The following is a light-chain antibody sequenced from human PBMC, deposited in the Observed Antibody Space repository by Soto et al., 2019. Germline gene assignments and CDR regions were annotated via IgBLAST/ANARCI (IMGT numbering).Light chain of an antibody. CDR2: AAS. V-gene: IGKV1D-12*01. CDR3: QQANSFPIT. J-gene: IGKJ5*01. CDR1: QGISGW. Sequence: DIQMTQSPSSVSASVGDRVTITCRASQGISGWLAWYQQKPGKAPNLLISAASSLQSGVPSRFSGSGSGTDFTLTISSLQPEDFATYYCQQANSFPITFGRGTRLEIK.